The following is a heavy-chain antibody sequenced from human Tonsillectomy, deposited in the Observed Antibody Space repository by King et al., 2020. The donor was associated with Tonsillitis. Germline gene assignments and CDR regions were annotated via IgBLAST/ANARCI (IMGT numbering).Heavy chain of an antibody. Sequence: VQLQESGPGLVKPSQTLSLTCTVSGGSISSGGYYWSWIRQHPGKGLEWIGYIYYSARTYYNPSLKSRVTISVDTSKNQFSLKLSSVTAADTAVYYCARSFMTTVSPGFDYWGQGTLVTVSS. CDR2: IYYSART. J-gene: IGHJ4*02. CDR3: ARSFMTTVSPGFDY. V-gene: IGHV4-31*02. D-gene: IGHD4-17*01. CDR1: GGSISSGGYY.